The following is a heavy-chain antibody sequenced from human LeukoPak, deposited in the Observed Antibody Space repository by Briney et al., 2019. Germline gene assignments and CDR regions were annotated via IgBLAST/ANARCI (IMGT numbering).Heavy chain of an antibody. CDR2: ISGSGGST. D-gene: IGHD2-2*02. J-gene: IGHJ3*02. V-gene: IGHV3-23*01. CDR1: GFTFSSYA. Sequence: GGSLRLSCAASGFTFSSYAMSWVRQAPGKGLEWVSTISGSGGSTYYADSVKGRFTISRDNSKNTLYLQMNSLRAEDTAVYYCAKGTFNIVVVPAAILAFDIWGQGTMVTVSS. CDR3: AKGTFNIVVVPAAILAFDI.